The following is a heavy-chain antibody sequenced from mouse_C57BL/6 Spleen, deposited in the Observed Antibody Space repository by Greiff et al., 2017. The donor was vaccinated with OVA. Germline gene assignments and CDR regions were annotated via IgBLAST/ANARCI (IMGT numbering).Heavy chain of an antibody. J-gene: IGHJ4*01. Sequence: ESGPGLVKPSQSLSLTCSVTGYSITSGYYWNWIRQFPGNKLEWMGYISYDGSNNYNPSLKNRISITRDTSKNQFFLKLNSVTTEDTATYYCARVGNYLWDYWGQGTSVTVSS. CDR2: ISYDGSN. CDR3: ARVGNYLWDY. D-gene: IGHD2-1*01. CDR1: GYSITSGYY. V-gene: IGHV3-6*01.